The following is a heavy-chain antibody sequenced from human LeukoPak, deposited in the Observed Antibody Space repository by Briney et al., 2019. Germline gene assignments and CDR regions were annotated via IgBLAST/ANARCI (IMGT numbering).Heavy chain of an antibody. V-gene: IGHV4-59*01. CDR1: GGSLSSYY. Sequence: SETLSLTCTVSGGSLSSYYWSWIRQAPGKGLEWIGYIYYSGSTNYNPSLKSRVTISVDTSKNQFSLKLSSVTAADTAVYYCARDALGYCSSTSCSDWGQGTLVTVSS. CDR3: ARDALGYCSSTSCSD. CDR2: IYYSGST. J-gene: IGHJ4*02. D-gene: IGHD2-2*01.